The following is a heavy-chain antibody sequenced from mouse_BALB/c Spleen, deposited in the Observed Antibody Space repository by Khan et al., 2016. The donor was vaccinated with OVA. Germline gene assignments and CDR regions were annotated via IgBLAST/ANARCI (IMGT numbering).Heavy chain of an antibody. CDR1: GFTFTDYY. D-gene: IGHD4-1*01. CDR2: IRDKANGYTT. V-gene: IGHV7-3*02. Sequence: EVELVESGGGLVQPGGSLRFSCATSGFTFTDYYMTWVRQPPGKALEWLGFIRDKANGYTTEYSASVRGRFTISRDNSQSILYLQMTSLRAEDRATYYCAREWEFYAMDDWGQGTSVTVSS. CDR3: AREWEFYAMDD. J-gene: IGHJ4*01.